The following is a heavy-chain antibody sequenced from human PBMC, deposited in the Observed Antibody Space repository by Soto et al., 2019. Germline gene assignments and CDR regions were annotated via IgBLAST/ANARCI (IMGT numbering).Heavy chain of an antibody. D-gene: IGHD3-10*01. J-gene: IGHJ4*02. Sequence: LRLSCAASGFTFSSYAMSWVRQAPGKGLEWVSAISGSGGSTYYADSVKGRFTISRDNSKNTLYLQMNSLRAEDTAVYYCAKDRQLWFGELYSLSGQIFDYWGQGTLVTVSS. V-gene: IGHV3-23*01. CDR3: AKDRQLWFGELYSLSGQIFDY. CDR1: GFTFSSYA. CDR2: ISGSGGST.